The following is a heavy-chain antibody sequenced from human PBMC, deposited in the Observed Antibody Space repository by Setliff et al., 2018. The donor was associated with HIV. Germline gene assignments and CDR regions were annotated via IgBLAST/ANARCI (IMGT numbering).Heavy chain of an antibody. D-gene: IGHD3-10*01. V-gene: IGHV1-3*01. CDR3: AGEGKFRYYYYMDV. CDR1: GYTFTSYA. Sequence: ASVKVSCKASGYTFTSYAMHWVRQAPGQRLEWMGWINAGNGNTKYSQKFQGRVTITRDTSASTAYMELSSLRSEDTAVYYCAGEGKFRYYYYMDVWGKGTTVTVSS. CDR2: INAGNGNT. J-gene: IGHJ6*03.